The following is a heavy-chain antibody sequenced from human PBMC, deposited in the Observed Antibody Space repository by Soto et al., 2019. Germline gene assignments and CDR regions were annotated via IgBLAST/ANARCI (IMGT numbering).Heavy chain of an antibody. Sequence: SVKVSCKASGGTFSSYAISWVRQAPGQGLEWMGGIIPIFGTANYAQKFQGRVTITADKSTITAYMELSSLRSEDTAVYYCARDLAPYGSGYYSLGFDPWGQGTLVTVSS. CDR3: ARDLAPYGSGYYSLGFDP. CDR2: IIPIFGTA. V-gene: IGHV1-69*06. D-gene: IGHD3-22*01. CDR1: GGTFSSYA. J-gene: IGHJ5*02.